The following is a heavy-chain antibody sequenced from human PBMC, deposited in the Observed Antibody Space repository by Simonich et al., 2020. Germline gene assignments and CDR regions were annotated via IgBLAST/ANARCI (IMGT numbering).Heavy chain of an antibody. D-gene: IGHD6-13*01. J-gene: IGHJ6*02. CDR1: GYSISSGYY. Sequence: QVQLQESGPGLVKPSETLSFTCAVSGYSISSGYYWCWNRQPPGKGLGWIVSNYHSGTTNYNPTLRSGVTISVATSKNQFSLKLSSVTAADTAVYYCARVGYSNYYYYGMDVWGQGTTVTVSS. CDR2: NYHSGTT. CDR3: ARVGYSNYYYYGMDV. V-gene: IGHV4-38-2*01.